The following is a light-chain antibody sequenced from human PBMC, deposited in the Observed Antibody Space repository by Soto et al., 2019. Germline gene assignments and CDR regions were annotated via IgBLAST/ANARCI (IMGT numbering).Light chain of an antibody. CDR1: QDIRSD. V-gene: IGKV1-6*01. Sequence: VQLTQSPSSLSASVGDRVTITCRAGQDIRSDLGWYQHTPGKAPRLFSHAASSLQSGVPSRFRGSASGTEFTLTISSLQPEDLASYYCLQDHSYPWTFGQGTKVDIK. CDR3: LQDHSYPWT. J-gene: IGKJ1*01. CDR2: AAS.